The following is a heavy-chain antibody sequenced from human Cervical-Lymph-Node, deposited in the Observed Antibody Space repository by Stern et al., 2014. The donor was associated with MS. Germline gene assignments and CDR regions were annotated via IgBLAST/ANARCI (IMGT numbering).Heavy chain of an antibody. V-gene: IGHV3-66*01. CDR1: GVSVSASY. CDR3: AIEIAARRLDP. Sequence: EVQLEESGGDLVQPGGSLRLSCAASGVSVSASYMNWLRQAPGKGLEWVSMIHTIGTTYYADSVKGRFIISRDISDNTVSLQMNNLRAEDTATYYCAIEIAARRLDPWGQGTLVIVSS. CDR2: IHTIGTT. J-gene: IGHJ5*02. D-gene: IGHD6-6*01.